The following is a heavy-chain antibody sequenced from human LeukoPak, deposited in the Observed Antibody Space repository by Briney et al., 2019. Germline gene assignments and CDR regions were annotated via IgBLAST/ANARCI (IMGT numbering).Heavy chain of an antibody. D-gene: IGHD3-22*01. CDR1: GFTFSSYA. V-gene: IGHV3-15*01. Sequence: GGSLRLSCAASGFTFSSYAMSWVRQAPGKGLEWVGRIKSKTDGGTTDYAAPVKGRFTISRDDSKNTLYLQMNSLKTEDTAVYYCTTDLRYYYDSSGYYRVDYWGQGTLVTVSS. CDR3: TTDLRYYYDSSGYYRVDY. CDR2: IKSKTDGGTT. J-gene: IGHJ4*02.